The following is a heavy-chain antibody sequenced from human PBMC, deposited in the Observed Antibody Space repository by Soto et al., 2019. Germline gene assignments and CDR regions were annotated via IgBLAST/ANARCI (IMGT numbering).Heavy chain of an antibody. CDR2: IYSGGYT. V-gene: IGHV3-53*01. CDR3: GTTPGGGGY. Sequence: EVQLVESGGGSIQPGGSLRLSCAVSGFTVSNNYMSWVRQAPGKGLEGVSVIYSGGYTAYGDSVKGRFTISRDNSKNNIFLQMNSPGAADPAGYYRGTTPGGGGYWGQGTLVTVSS. CDR1: GFTVSNNY. D-gene: IGHD2-15*01. J-gene: IGHJ4*02.